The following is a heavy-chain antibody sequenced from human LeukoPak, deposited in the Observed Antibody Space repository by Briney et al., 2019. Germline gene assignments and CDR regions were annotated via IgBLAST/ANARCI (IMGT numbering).Heavy chain of an antibody. CDR3: ATGPNTSPFDY. CDR1: GFTFSSYA. V-gene: IGHV3-23*01. J-gene: IGHJ4*02. Sequence: PGGSLRLSCAASGFTFSSYAMSWVRQAPGKGLEWVSAISGSGTIYYADSVKGRFTISKDTAKNSLSLQMNSLRVEDTAVYYCATGPNTSPFDYWGQGTLVTVSS. D-gene: IGHD2-2*01. CDR2: ISGSGTI.